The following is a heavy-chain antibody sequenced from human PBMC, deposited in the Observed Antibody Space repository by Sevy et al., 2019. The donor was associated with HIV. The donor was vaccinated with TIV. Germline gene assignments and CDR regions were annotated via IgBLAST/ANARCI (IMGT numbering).Heavy chain of an antibody. D-gene: IGHD2-8*01. CDR3: AKDECNQPKDY. Sequence: GGSLRLSCAASGFXFAKYSMSWVRQAPXKXLEWVSIFSXGXGSKYYADSVKGRFTISRDDSKNMLFLKMKSLRAEDTATYFCAKDECNQPKDYWGQGTLVTVSS. V-gene: IGHV3-23*01. CDR2: FSXGXGSK. J-gene: IGHJ4*02. CDR1: GFXFAKYS.